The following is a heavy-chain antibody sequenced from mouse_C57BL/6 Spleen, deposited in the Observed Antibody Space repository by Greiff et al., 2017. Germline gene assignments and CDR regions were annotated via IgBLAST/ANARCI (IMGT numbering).Heavy chain of an antibody. Sequence: QVQLQQPGAELVRPGSSVKLSCKASGYTFTSYWMHWVKQRPIQGLEWIGNIDPSDSETHYNQKFKDKATLTVDKSSSTAYMQLSSLTSEDSAVYYCARWDYYGSSPYYFDDWGQGTTLTVSS. CDR2: IDPSDSET. V-gene: IGHV1-52*01. CDR3: ARWDYYGSSPYYFDD. J-gene: IGHJ2*01. D-gene: IGHD1-1*01. CDR1: GYTFTSYW.